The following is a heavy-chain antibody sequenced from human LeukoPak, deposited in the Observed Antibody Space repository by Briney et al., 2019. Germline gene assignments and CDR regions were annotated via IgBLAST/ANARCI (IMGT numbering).Heavy chain of an antibody. D-gene: IGHD5-12*01. V-gene: IGHV1-69*06. CDR3: ARVRESGYDLDY. J-gene: IGHJ4*02. Sequence: ASVKLSCKASGGTFSSYAISWVRQAPGQGLEWMGGIIPIFGTANYAQKFQGRVTITADKSTSTAYMELSSLRSEDTAVYYCARVRESGYDLDYWGQGTLVTVSS. CDR2: IIPIFGTA. CDR1: GGTFSSYA.